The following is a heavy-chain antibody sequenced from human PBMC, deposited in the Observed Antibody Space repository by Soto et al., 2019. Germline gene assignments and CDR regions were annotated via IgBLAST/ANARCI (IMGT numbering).Heavy chain of an antibody. D-gene: IGHD3-10*01. CDR2: VTGSGVTT. Sequence: GGSLRLSCVVSGDSFDTYVINWVRQAPGKGLEWVSAVTGSGVTTWYAESFKGRFTISRDNSKNTLYLQMDSLRAEDTAVYYCAKGEVRGIIPSYFDYWGLGTLVTVSS. J-gene: IGHJ4*02. CDR3: AKGEVRGIIPSYFDY. V-gene: IGHV3-23*01. CDR1: GDSFDTYV.